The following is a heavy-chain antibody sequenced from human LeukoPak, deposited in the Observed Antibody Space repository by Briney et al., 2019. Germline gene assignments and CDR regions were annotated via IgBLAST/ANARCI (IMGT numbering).Heavy chain of an antibody. CDR1: GGSISSYY. Sequence: SETLSLTCTVSGGSISSYYWSWIRQPPGKGLEWIGEINHSGSTNYNPSLKSRVTISVDTSKNQFSLKLSSVTAADTAVYYCASHSYYYDSSGYYGGDYFDYWGQGTLVTVSS. D-gene: IGHD3-22*01. V-gene: IGHV4-34*01. CDR3: ASHSYYYDSSGYYGGDYFDY. CDR2: INHSGST. J-gene: IGHJ4*02.